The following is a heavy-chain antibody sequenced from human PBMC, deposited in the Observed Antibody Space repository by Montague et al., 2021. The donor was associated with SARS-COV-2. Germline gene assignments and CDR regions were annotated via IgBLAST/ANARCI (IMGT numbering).Heavy chain of an antibody. Sequence: CAISGDSVSRYSATWNWIRQSLSPDLEWLGRTYHRDMWKSDYARSVKSRIAINPDTSKNQLSLQLSSVTPEDTASYYCVRGIEASSSYDHWGQGTLVTVSS. D-gene: IGHD2-15*01. V-gene: IGHV6-1*01. J-gene: IGHJ4*02. CDR1: GDSVSRYSAT. CDR2: TYHRDMWKS. CDR3: VRGIEASSSYDH.